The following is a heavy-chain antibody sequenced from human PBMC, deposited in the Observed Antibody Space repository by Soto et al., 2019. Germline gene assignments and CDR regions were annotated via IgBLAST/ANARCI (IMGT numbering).Heavy chain of an antibody. CDR1: GFTFSSYA. CDR3: AKDRGVAVAKMLYYFDY. CDR2: ISGSGGST. J-gene: IGHJ4*02. Sequence: GGSLRLSCAASGFTFSSYAMSWVRQAPGKGLEWVSAISGSGGSTYYADSVKGRFTISRDNSKNTLYLQMNSLRAEDTAVYYCAKDRGVAVAKMLYYFDYWGQGTLVTVSS. D-gene: IGHD6-19*01. V-gene: IGHV3-23*01.